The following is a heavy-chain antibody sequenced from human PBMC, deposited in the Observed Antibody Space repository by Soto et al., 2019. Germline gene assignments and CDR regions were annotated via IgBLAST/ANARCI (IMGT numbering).Heavy chain of an antibody. CDR1: GGSISSGGYS. V-gene: IGHV4-30-2*01. CDR2: IYHSGST. J-gene: IGHJ4*02. CDR3: ARRGGEYYFDS. Sequence: PSETLSLTCAVSGGSISSGGYSWSWIRQPPGKGLEWIGYIYHSGSTYYNPSLKSRVTISVDRSKDQFSLKLSSVTAADTAVYYCARRGGEYYFDSWGQGTLVTVSS. D-gene: IGHD3-10*01.